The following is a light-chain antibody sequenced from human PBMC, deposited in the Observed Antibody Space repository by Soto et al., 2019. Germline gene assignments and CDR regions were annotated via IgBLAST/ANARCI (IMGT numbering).Light chain of an antibody. CDR1: QSISNY. CDR2: AAS. J-gene: IGKJ5*01. Sequence: DIQMTQSPSSLFASVGDRLTITCRASQSISNYLNWYQQKPGKAPKLLIYAASSLQSGVPSRFSGSGSGTDFTLTISSLQPEDFATYYCQQSYSTPITFGQGTRLEIK. V-gene: IGKV1-39*01. CDR3: QQSYSTPIT.